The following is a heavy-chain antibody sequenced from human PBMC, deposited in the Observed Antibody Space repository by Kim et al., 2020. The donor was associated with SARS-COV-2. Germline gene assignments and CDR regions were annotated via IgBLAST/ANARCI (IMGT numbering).Heavy chain of an antibody. CDR3: ARHGGGFSYGGPDY. D-gene: IGHD5-18*01. Sequence: GESLKISCKTSGYIFTEHWIGWVRQMPGKGLEWMGMIHPGDSDIRYSPSFEGQVTISADKSIRTAYLQWSSLKASDTAIYYCARHGGGFSYGGPDYWGQGTWSPSPQ. J-gene: IGHJ4*02. CDR1: GYIFTEHW. CDR2: IHPGDSDI. V-gene: IGHV5-51*01.